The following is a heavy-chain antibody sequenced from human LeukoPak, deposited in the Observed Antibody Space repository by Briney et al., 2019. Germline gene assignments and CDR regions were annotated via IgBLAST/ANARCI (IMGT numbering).Heavy chain of an antibody. CDR2: IYYSGST. CDR3: AGSNGGVMVWFDP. D-gene: IGHD3-16*01. Sequence: SETLSLTCTVSGGSISSYYWSWIRQPPGKGLEWIGYIYYSGSTNYNPSLKGRVTISVDTSKNQFSLKLSSVTAADTAVYYCAGSNGGVMVWFDPWGQGTLVTVSS. V-gene: IGHV4-59*01. CDR1: GGSISSYY. J-gene: IGHJ5*02.